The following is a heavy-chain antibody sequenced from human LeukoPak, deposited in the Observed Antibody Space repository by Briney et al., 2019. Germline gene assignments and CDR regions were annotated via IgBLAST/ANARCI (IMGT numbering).Heavy chain of an antibody. CDR2: IIPIFGTT. V-gene: IGHV1-69*06. D-gene: IGHD1-26*01. CDR1: GGTFSHYA. CDR3: ATSGSYHYYFDY. Sequence: SVKVSCKASGGTFSHYAISWVRQAPGQGLEWMGGIIPIFGTTNYAQKFQGRVTITADKSTSTAYMELSSLRSEDTAVYYCATSGSYHYYFDYWGQGTLVTVSS. J-gene: IGHJ4*02.